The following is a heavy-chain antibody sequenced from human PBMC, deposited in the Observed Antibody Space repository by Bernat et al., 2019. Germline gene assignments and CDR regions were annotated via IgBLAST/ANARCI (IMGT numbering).Heavy chain of an antibody. CDR3: ARERPHYYDSSGYNWYFDL. D-gene: IGHD3-22*01. CDR1: GFTVSSNY. V-gene: IGHV3-53*02. Sequence: EVQLVETGGGLIQPGGSLRLSCAASGFTVSSNYMSWVRQAPGKGLEWVSVIYSGGSTYYADSVKGRFTISRDNSKNTLYLQMNSLRAEDTAVYYCARERPHYYDSSGYNWYFDLWGRGTLVTVSS. J-gene: IGHJ2*01. CDR2: IYSGGST.